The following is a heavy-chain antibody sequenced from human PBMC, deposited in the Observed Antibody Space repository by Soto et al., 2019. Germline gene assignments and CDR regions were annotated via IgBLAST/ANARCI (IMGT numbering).Heavy chain of an antibody. CDR2: VKSKSDGGTI. V-gene: IGHV3-15*01. D-gene: IGHD3-16*02. J-gene: IGHJ4*02. CDR3: FINPY. CDR1: GFSFSYAW. Sequence: EVQLVESGGGLVKPGGSLRLSCAASGFSFSYAWMSWVRQAPGKGLEWVGRVKSKSDGGTIDYAAPVKGRFTISRDDAKNTLSLQMNSLRTEDTAVYYCFINPYWGQGTLVTVSS.